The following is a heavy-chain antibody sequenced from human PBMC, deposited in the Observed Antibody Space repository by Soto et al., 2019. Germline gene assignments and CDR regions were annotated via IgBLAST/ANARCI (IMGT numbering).Heavy chain of an antibody. D-gene: IGHD1-26*01. Sequence: GSLRLSGSPSAFSFSNYAMNWARQAPGKRLEWVSPLGGSGSSPYYADSVKGRFIIARDNSKNTLYLQMDSLRAGDAAIYSRAGESTSGYY. V-gene: IGHV3-23*01. CDR3: AGESTSGYY. J-gene: IGHJ4*01. CDR1: AFSFSNYA. CDR2: LGGSGSSP.